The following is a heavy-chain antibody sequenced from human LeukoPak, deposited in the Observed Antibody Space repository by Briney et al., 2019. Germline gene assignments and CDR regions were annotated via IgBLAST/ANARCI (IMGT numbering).Heavy chain of an antibody. D-gene: IGHD3-3*01. CDR2: LDPADGET. CDR3: ATALRVLGVVITLDI. Sequence: ASLRVSCKVAGYKISELFMHWVRQAPGKGLAWVGGLDPADGETIFAQKLPWRVSVTEDTSIDTAYMDLSSLRSEDTAIYYCATALRVLGVVITLDIWGQGTMVTVSS. J-gene: IGHJ3*02. CDR1: GYKISELF. V-gene: IGHV1-24*01.